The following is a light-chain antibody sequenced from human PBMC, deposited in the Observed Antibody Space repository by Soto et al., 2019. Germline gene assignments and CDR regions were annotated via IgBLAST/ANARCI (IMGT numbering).Light chain of an antibody. J-gene: IGKJ1*01. V-gene: IGKV3-15*01. Sequence: EIVMTQSPATLSVSPGERATLSCRASQIVSSNLAWYQQKPGQAPRLLIYGASTRATGIPARFSGSGSGTDFTLTISSLQSEDFAVYYCQHYNNWAGAFGQGTKVEIK. CDR1: QIVSSN. CDR2: GAS. CDR3: QHYNNWAGA.